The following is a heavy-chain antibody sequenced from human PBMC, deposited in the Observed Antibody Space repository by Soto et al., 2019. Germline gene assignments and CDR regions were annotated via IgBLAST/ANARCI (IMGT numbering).Heavy chain of an antibody. J-gene: IGHJ3*02. D-gene: IGHD5-12*01. V-gene: IGHV3-73*01. CDR1: GFTFSGSA. Sequence: GSLRLSCAASGFTFSGSAMHWVRQASGKGLEWVGRIRSKANSYATAYAASVKGRFTISRDDSKNTAYLQMNSLKTEDTAVYYCTVIHSGYDEIDAFDIWGQGTMVTVSS. CDR2: IRSKANSYAT. CDR3: TVIHSGYDEIDAFDI.